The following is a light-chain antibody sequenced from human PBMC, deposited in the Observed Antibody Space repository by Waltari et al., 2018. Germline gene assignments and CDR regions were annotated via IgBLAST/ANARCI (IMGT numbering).Light chain of an antibody. V-gene: IGLV2-14*03. CDR2: DVS. J-gene: IGLJ2*01. Sequence: YQRHPGKAPIHVVYDVSERPSGVSARFSGSKSGNTASLTISGLQAEDEADYYCSSYRTTTTHLFGGGTKLTVL. CDR3: SSYRTTTTHL.